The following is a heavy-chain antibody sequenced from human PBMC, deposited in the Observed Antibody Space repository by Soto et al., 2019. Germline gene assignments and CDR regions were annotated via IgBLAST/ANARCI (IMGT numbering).Heavy chain of an antibody. V-gene: IGHV3-48*02. D-gene: IGHD6-19*01. CDR2: IRGSSSII. J-gene: IGHJ6*02. Sequence: TGGSPRISSKASGFTFSRYSMNWVRQAPGKGLKWISFIRGSSSIIYYADSVKGRFTISRDNAQNSLYLRMSSLRDEDTPVYYCARDPGNSGYGMDVWGQGTTVTVS. CDR1: GFTFSRYS. CDR3: ARDPGNSGYGMDV.